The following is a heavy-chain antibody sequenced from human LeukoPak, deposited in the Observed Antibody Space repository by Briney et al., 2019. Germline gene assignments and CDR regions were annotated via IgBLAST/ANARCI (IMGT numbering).Heavy chain of an antibody. CDR3: ARGSDDFWSGYSRRRYMDV. J-gene: IGHJ6*03. CDR2: IYTSGST. CDR1: GGSISSGSYY. V-gene: IGHV4-61*02. D-gene: IGHD3-3*01. Sequence: SQTLSLTCTVSGGSISSGSYYWSWIRRPAGKGLEWIGRIYTSGSTNYNPSLKGRVTISVDTSKNQFSLKLSSVTAADTAVYYCARGSDDFWSGYSRRRYMDVWGKGTTVTVSS.